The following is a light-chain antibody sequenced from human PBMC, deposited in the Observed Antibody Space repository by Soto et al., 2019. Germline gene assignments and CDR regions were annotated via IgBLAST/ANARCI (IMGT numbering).Light chain of an antibody. J-gene: IGKJ5*01. CDR1: EDISTW. V-gene: IGKV1-12*01. Sequence: DVQRTQSPSSVSASVGDRVPITCRSSEDISTWLAWYQQKPGKAPKLLIYAASSLRSGVPSRFSGSGSGTDFTLTISSLQPEDFATYYCQHADSFPLITFGQGTRLEIK. CDR3: QHADSFPLIT. CDR2: AAS.